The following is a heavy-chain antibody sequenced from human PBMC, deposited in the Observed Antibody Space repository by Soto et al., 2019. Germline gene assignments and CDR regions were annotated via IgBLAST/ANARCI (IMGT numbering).Heavy chain of an antibody. CDR2: IYPGDSDT. D-gene: IGHD3-10*01. CDR3: ARRKRYYYGSGSYYIHYYYYGMDV. V-gene: IGHV5-51*01. J-gene: IGHJ6*02. CDR1: GYSFTSYW. Sequence: PGESLKISCKGSGYSFTSYWIGWVRQMPGKGLEWMGIIYPGDSDTRYSPSFQGQVTISADKSISTGYLQWSSLKASDTAMYYCARRKRYYYGSGSYYIHYYYYGMDVWGQGTTVTVSS.